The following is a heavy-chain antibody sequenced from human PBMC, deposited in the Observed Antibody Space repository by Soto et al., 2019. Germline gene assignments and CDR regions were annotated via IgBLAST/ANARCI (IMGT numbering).Heavy chain of an antibody. CDR2: ISGSGGST. D-gene: IGHD3-22*01. J-gene: IGHJ4*02. CDR1: GFTFSSYA. V-gene: IGHV3-23*01. CDR3: AKVPLYDSSGYYYVH. Sequence: GGSLRLSCAASGFTFSSYAMSWVRQAPGKGLEWVSAISGSGGSTYYADSVKGRFTISRDNSKNTLYLQMNSLRAEDTAVYYCAKVPLYDSSGYYYVHWGQGTLVTVSS.